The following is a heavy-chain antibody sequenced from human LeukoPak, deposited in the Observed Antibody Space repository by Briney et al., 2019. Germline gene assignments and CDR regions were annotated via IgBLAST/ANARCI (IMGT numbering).Heavy chain of an antibody. V-gene: IGHV3-23*01. CDR3: APRLAAAGTNNWFDP. CDR2: ISGSGGST. CDR1: GFTFSSYA. Sequence: GSLRLSCAASGFTFSSYAMSWVRQAPGKGLEWVSAISGSGGSTYYADSVKGRFTISRDNSKNTLYLQMNSLRAEDTAVYYCAPRLAAAGTNNWFDPWGQGTLVTVSS. J-gene: IGHJ5*02. D-gene: IGHD6-13*01.